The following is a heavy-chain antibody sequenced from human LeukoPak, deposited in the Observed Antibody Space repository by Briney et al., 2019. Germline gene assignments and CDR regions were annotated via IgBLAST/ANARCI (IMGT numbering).Heavy chain of an antibody. Sequence: GGSLRPSCAASGFTFDDYGMSWVRQAPGKGLEWVSDINWNGGRTGYTDSVKGRFTISRDNAKNSLYLQMNSLRAEDTALYYCARVIVGATRWFDPWGQGTLVTVSS. D-gene: IGHD1-26*01. CDR1: GFTFDDYG. CDR3: ARVIVGATRWFDP. CDR2: INWNGGRT. V-gene: IGHV3-20*04. J-gene: IGHJ5*02.